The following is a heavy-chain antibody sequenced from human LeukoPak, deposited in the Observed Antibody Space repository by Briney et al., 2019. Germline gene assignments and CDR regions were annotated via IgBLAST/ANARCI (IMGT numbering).Heavy chain of an antibody. CDR3: ARGGLSRYYYDTRGYYHAFDI. J-gene: IGHJ3*02. CDR1: GGTFSSYA. D-gene: IGHD3-22*01. V-gene: IGHV1-69*13. Sequence: SVKVSCKASGGTFSSYAISWVRQAPGQGLEWMGGIIPIFGTANYAQKFQGRVTITADESTSTAYMELSSLRSEDTAVYYCARGGLSRYYYDTRGYYHAFDIWGQGTKVTVSS. CDR2: IIPIFGTA.